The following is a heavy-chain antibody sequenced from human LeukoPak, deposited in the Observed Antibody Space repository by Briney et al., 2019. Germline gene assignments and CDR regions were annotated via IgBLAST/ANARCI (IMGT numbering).Heavy chain of an antibody. Sequence: GGSLRLSCAASGFSFSSYAMHWVRQAPGKGLEWVAVISYDGSNKYYADSVKGRFTISRDNSKNTLYLQMNSLRAEDTAVYYCARDHSGRFDPWGQGTLVTVSS. D-gene: IGHD6-25*01. J-gene: IGHJ5*02. CDR3: ARDHSGRFDP. V-gene: IGHV3-30-3*01. CDR2: ISYDGSNK. CDR1: GFSFSSYA.